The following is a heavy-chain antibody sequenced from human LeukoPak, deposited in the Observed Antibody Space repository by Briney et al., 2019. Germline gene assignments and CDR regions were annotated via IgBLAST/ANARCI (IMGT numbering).Heavy chain of an antibody. J-gene: IGHJ4*02. Sequence: GGSLRLSCETAGFTFSSYVVHWVRRTPGKGLVWVSRISHDGIISYADSVKGRFTISRDNAKNTLILQMNSLRVEDTAVYYCARDWVYKIDYWGRGTLVTVSS. CDR2: ISHDGII. CDR1: GFTFSSYV. D-gene: IGHD5-24*01. V-gene: IGHV3-74*01. CDR3: ARDWVYKIDY.